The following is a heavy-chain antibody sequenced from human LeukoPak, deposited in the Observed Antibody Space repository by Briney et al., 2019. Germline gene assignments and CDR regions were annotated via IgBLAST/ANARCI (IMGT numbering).Heavy chain of an antibody. V-gene: IGHV3-66*01. D-gene: IGHD3-9*01. Sequence: GGSLRLSCAASGFTVSTNYMSWVRQAPGKGLEWVSVIYTGGSTYYGDSVKGRFTISRDNAKNSLYLQMNSLRAEDTAVYYCARDQTPSLYFDWLLYFGMDVWGQGTTVTVSS. CDR2: IYTGGST. CDR1: GFTVSTNY. CDR3: ARDQTPSLYFDWLLYFGMDV. J-gene: IGHJ6*02.